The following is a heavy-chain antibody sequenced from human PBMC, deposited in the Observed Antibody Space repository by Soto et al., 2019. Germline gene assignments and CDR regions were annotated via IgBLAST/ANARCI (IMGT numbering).Heavy chain of an antibody. CDR3: ARSSQADIGVDGPKDIWFDP. CDR1: GGTFRTYT. V-gene: IGHV1-69*02. Sequence: QVQLVQSGAEVKRPGSSVKVSCQTSGGTFRTYTINWVRQAPGQGLEWMGRIIPILDVANYAQKFQGRVTITEDKSTSTTHMELRSLRSEDTAVYYCARSSQADIGVDGPKDIWFDPWGQGTLVTVSS. J-gene: IGHJ5*02. D-gene: IGHD6-19*01. CDR2: IIPILDVA.